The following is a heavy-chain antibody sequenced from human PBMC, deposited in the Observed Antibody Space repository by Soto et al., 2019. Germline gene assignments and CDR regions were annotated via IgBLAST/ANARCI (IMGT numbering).Heavy chain of an antibody. Sequence: EVQLLESGGGLVQPGGSLRLSCAASGFTFSSYAMSWVRQAPGKGLEWVSAISGSGGSTYYADSVKGRFTISRDNSKNTLYLQMNSLRAEDTAVYYCAKPPHLNRWLTSQSYSYGMDVWGQGTTVTVSS. J-gene: IGHJ6*02. CDR3: AKPPHLNRWLTSQSYSYGMDV. V-gene: IGHV3-23*01. CDR2: ISGSGGST. D-gene: IGHD3-22*01. CDR1: GFTFSSYA.